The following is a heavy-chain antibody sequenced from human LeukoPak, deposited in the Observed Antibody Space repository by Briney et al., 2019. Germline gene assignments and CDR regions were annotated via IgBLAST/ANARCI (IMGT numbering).Heavy chain of an antibody. Sequence: SETLSLTCTVSGGSISTYYWTWIRQPPGKGLEWIGYIYYSGSTNYNPSLKSRVTISVDTSKNQFSLKLSSVTAVDTAVYYCARGPAPYYFDYWGQGTLVTVSS. CDR1: GGSISTYY. J-gene: IGHJ4*02. CDR2: IYYSGST. CDR3: ARGPAPYYFDY. V-gene: IGHV4-59*01.